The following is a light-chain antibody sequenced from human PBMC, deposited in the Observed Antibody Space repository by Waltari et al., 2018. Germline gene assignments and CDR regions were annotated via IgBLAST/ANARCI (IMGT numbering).Light chain of an antibody. J-gene: IGKJ1*01. V-gene: IGKV1-5*01. CDR3: QQYNSHSTWT. CDR1: QGVSNW. Sequence: DHPITQVPSTPSATVRNRGNLHCRASQGVSNWLDWYQQKPGRAPKLLIYEASSLEGGVPSRFSGSGSGTEFTLTISSLQPDDFATYYCQQYNSHSTWTFGQGTKVEIK. CDR2: EAS.